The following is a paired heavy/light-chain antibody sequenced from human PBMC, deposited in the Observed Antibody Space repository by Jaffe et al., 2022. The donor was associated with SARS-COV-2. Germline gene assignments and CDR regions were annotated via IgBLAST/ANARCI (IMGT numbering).Heavy chain of an antibody. V-gene: IGHV3-72*01. CDR1: GFTFSDHY. CDR2: SKNKANFYTT. J-gene: IGHJ3*01. Sequence: EVQLVESGGGLVQPGGSLRLSCAASGFTFSDHYMDWVRQTPGKGLEWVGRSKNKANFYTTEYAASVKGRFTVSRDDSKNSLYLQMNSLKTEDTAVYHCTTAGSSGYEIAWGQGTMVTVSS. D-gene: IGHD3-22*01. CDR3: TTAGSSGYEIA.
Light chain of an antibody. J-gene: IGKJ4*01. CDR3: QQYSSYPLT. V-gene: IGKV1-5*03. Sequence: DIQMTQSPSTLSASVGDRVTITCRASQSISSWLAWYQQKPGKAPKLLIYKASSLESGVPSRFSGSGSGTEFTLTISSLQPDDFATYYCQQYSSYPLTFGGGTKVEIQ. CDR2: KAS. CDR1: QSISSW.